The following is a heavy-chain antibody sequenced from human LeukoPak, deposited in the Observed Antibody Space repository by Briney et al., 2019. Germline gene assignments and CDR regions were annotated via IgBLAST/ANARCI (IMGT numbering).Heavy chain of an antibody. CDR2: FTSDGSST. J-gene: IGHJ4*02. CDR3: ARAQTGAPTDC. D-gene: IGHD1-26*01. Sequence: GGSLRLSSAASGLTLSNYAMYWVRQAPGKGLVWVSRFTSDGSSTIYADSVKGRFTVSRDIAKDTLYLQMNSLRAEDTAVYYRARAQTGAPTDCWGQGTLVTVSS. CDR1: GLTLSNYA. V-gene: IGHV3-74*01.